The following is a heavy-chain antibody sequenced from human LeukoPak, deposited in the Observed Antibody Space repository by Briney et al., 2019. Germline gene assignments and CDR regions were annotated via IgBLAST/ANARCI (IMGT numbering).Heavy chain of an antibody. CDR3: TTEPYSSGWYPDFDY. CDR1: GFTFSNAW. J-gene: IGHJ4*02. V-gene: IGHV3-15*01. D-gene: IGHD6-19*01. Sequence: GGSLRLSCAASGFTFSNAWMSWVRQAPGKGLEWVGRIKSKTDGGTTDYASPVKGRFTISRDDSKNTLYLQMNSLKTEDTAVYYCTTEPYSSGWYPDFDYWGQGTLVTVSS. CDR2: IKSKTDGGTT.